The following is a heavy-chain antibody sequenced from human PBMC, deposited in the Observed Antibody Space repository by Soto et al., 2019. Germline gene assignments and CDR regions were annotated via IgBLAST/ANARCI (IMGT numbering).Heavy chain of an antibody. CDR3: ARGGAVVPAAMASAPYYYYYYGMDV. Sequence: QVQLVQSGAEVKKPGASVKVSCKASGYTFTGYYMHWVRQAPGQGLEWMGWINPNSGGTNYAQKFQGWVTMTRDPSISTAYMELSRLRSDDTAVYYCARGGAVVPAAMASAPYYYYYYGMDVWGQGTTVTVSS. CDR1: GYTFTGYY. D-gene: IGHD2-2*01. V-gene: IGHV1-2*04. J-gene: IGHJ6*02. CDR2: INPNSGGT.